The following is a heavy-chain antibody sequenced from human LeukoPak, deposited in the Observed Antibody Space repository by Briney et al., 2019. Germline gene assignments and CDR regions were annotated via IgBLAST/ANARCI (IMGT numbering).Heavy chain of an antibody. Sequence: GRSLRLSCAASGFTFSSYGMHWVRQAPGKGLEWVAFIRYDGSNKYYADSVKGRFTISRDDSKNTLYPQMNSLRAEDTAVYYCAKEDLYYYYMDVWGKGTTVTVSS. V-gene: IGHV3-30*02. CDR3: AKEDLYYYYMDV. J-gene: IGHJ6*03. CDR1: GFTFSSYG. CDR2: IRYDGSNK. D-gene: IGHD3/OR15-3a*01.